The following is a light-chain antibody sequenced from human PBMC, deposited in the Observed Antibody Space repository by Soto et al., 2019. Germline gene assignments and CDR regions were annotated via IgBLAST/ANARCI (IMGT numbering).Light chain of an antibody. Sequence: QSVLTQPASVSGSPGQSITISCAGTGSDVGSSNLVSWYQQLPGKAPKLMIYEGSKRPSGVSNRFSGSESGDTASLTISGLQAEDEADYYCCSYGGGRTSVVFGGGTKLTVL. J-gene: IGLJ3*02. CDR2: EGS. V-gene: IGLV2-23*01. CDR1: GSDVGSSNL. CDR3: CSYGGGRTSVV.